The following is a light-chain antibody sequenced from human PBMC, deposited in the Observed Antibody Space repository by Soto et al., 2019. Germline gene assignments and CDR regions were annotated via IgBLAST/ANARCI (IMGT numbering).Light chain of an antibody. Sequence: EIVLTQSPATLSLSPGEGATLSCRASQSVGSLLAWYQQKPGQAPRLLIYDASNRATGIPARFSGSGSGTDFTLTISSLEPEDFAVYYCLQRSNWLWTFGQGTKVEIK. CDR1: QSVGSL. CDR3: LQRSNWLWT. CDR2: DAS. J-gene: IGKJ1*01. V-gene: IGKV3-11*01.